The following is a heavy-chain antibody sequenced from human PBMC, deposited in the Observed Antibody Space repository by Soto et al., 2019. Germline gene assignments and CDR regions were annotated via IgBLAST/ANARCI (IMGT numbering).Heavy chain of an antibody. V-gene: IGHV3-9*01. J-gene: IGHJ4*02. Sequence: EAQLVGSGGGLVLPGRSLTLSCAASGFPFPAYALHWVRQAPGKGPEWVSGILSRNAKLGYADSVRGRFTISRDDAKNSLYLQMNSLRVEDTAMYFCAADMAGDLTYWGQGILVTVSS. CDR2: ILSRNAKL. CDR3: AADMAGDLTY. D-gene: IGHD6-19*01. CDR1: GFPFPAYA.